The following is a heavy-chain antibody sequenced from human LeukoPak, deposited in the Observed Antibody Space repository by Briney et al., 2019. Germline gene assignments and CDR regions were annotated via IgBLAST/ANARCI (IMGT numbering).Heavy chain of an antibody. V-gene: IGHV3-43*02. Sequence: PGGSLRLSCVASGXNFDDSAMHWVRQAPGKSLEWVSLISADGGSTFSADSVKGRFSISRDNSKNSLYLQMNSLRSEDTAMYYCAKESGKFDYWGQGTLVAVSS. CDR2: ISADGGST. J-gene: IGHJ4*02. CDR1: GXNFDDSA. CDR3: AKESGKFDY.